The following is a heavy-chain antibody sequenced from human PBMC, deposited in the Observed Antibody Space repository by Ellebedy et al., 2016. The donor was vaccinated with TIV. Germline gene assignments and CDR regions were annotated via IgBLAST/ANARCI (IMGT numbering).Heavy chain of an antibody. Sequence: GESLKISCAASEFTVSSNFMSWVRQAPGKRLEWVSVIHSGGSTYHTDSVKGRFPTSRANSKNTLYLHMTSLRAEDTAVYYCAGSTTITTMPYWGQGTLVTVSS. CDR2: IHSGGST. CDR1: EFTVSSNF. J-gene: IGHJ4*02. D-gene: IGHD4-11*01. CDR3: AGSTTITTMPY. V-gene: IGHV3-53*01.